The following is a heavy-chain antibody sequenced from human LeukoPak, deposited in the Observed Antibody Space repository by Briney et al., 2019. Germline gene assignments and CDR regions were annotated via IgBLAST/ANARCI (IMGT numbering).Heavy chain of an antibody. Sequence: GASVKVSCKASGGTFSSYAISWVRQAPGQGLEWMGGIIPIFGTANYAQKLQGRVTITTDESTSTAYMELSSLRSEDTAVYYCARSTEYCGGDCYLPAWGQGTLVTVSS. CDR2: IIPIFGTA. CDR3: ARSTEYCGGDCYLPA. J-gene: IGHJ5*02. CDR1: GGTFSSYA. V-gene: IGHV1-69*05. D-gene: IGHD2-21*02.